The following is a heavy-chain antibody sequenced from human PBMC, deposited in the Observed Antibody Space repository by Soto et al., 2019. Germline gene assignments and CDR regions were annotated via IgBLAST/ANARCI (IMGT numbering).Heavy chain of an antibody. J-gene: IGHJ4*02. CDR2: IIPIFGAA. Sequence: GASVKVSCKASGGTFSSYAISWVRQAPGQGLEWMGGIIPIFGAANYAQKFQGRVTITTDKSTSTAYMELSSLRSDDTAVYYCASGFGELLDYWGQGTLVTVSS. CDR3: ASGFGELLDY. V-gene: IGHV1-69*05. D-gene: IGHD3-10*01. CDR1: GGTFSSYA.